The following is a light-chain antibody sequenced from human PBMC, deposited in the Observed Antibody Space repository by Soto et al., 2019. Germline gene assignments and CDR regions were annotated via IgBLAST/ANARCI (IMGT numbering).Light chain of an antibody. CDR2: EAS. Sequence: DIQMTQSPSTLSASVGDRVTITCRASQSIDTWLAWYQQKPGKAPRLLISEASGLETGVPSRFSGSGSGTEFTLTISSLQPDDFATFYCQQYSTYPWTFGQGTKVEIK. CDR1: QSIDTW. V-gene: IGKV1-5*03. CDR3: QQYSTYPWT. J-gene: IGKJ1*01.